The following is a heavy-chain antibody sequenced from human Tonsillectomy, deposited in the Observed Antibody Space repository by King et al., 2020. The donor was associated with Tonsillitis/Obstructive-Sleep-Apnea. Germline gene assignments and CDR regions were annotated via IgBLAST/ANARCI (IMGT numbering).Heavy chain of an antibody. V-gene: IGHV3-15*01. CDR1: GFTFSIAS. D-gene: IGHD3-16*01. CDR3: TLGGPFDY. CDR2: IKNKSDCGAT. J-gene: IGHJ4*02. Sequence: VQLVESGGGLVKPGGSLRLSCAASGFTFSIASMSWVRQAPGKGLEWVGRIKNKSDCGATDYAAPVKGRFTISRDDSKNTLYLKMNSLKTEDSAVYYCTLGGPFDYWGQGTLVTVSS.